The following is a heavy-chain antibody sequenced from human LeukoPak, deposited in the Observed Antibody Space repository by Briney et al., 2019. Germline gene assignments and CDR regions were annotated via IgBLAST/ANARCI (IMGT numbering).Heavy chain of an antibody. Sequence: PGGSLRLSCAASGFTFSSYAMSWVRQAPGKGLEWVSSISSSSSYIYYADSVKGRFTISRDNAKNSLYLQMNSLRAEDTAVYYCARDGGGSGGSPASGYWGQGTLVTVSS. D-gene: IGHD2-15*01. V-gene: IGHV3-21*01. CDR3: ARDGGGSGGSPASGY. CDR2: ISSSSSYI. J-gene: IGHJ4*02. CDR1: GFTFSSYA.